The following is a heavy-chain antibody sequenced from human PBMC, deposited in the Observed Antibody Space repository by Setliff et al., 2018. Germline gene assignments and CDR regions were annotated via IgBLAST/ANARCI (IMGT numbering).Heavy chain of an antibody. V-gene: IGHV3-7*01. CDR1: GFSFRNCW. Sequence: GGSLRLSCVATGFSFRNCWASWVRQAPGKGPEWVASINPDGSEKYYVDSVKGRFTIFRDNARNSLSLQMNSLRSDDTAVYYCFGAGTCSYWGQGTQVTVSS. CDR2: INPDGSEK. D-gene: IGHD3-10*01. CDR3: FGAGTCSY. J-gene: IGHJ4*02.